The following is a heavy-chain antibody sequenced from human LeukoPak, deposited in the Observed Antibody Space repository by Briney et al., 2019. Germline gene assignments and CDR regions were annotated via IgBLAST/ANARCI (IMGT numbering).Heavy chain of an antibody. J-gene: IGHJ3*02. Sequence: GGSLRLSCAASGFTFSSYAMSWVRQAPGKGLEWVSGISGSGVSTYYADSVKGRFTISRDNSKNTLYLQMNSLRAEDTAVYYCAKAYYDFWSGYVFDIWGQGTVVTVSS. CDR2: ISGSGVST. CDR3: AKAYYDFWSGYVFDI. CDR1: GFTFSSYA. V-gene: IGHV3-23*01. D-gene: IGHD3-3*01.